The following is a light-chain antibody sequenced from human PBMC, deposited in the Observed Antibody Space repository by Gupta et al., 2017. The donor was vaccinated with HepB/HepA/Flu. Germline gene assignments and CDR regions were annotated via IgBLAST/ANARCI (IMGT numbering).Light chain of an antibody. CDR1: TSNIGVNT. J-gene: IGLJ2*01. V-gene: IGLV1-44*01. CDR2: DND. Sequence: QSVLTQPPSASGTPEQRVTMSCSGSTSNIGVNTVNWYQHLPGSAPKLLIYDNDQRPSGVPDRFSASKSGTSASLAISGLQSGDEADYYCAAWHDSVDAPVFGGGTKLTVL. CDR3: AAWHDSVDAPV.